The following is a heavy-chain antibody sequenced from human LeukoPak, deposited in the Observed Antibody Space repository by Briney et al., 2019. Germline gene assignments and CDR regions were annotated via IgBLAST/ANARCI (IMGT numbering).Heavy chain of an antibody. CDR1: GASISTNY. CDR3: ARDRIAAAGNYYYYGMDV. D-gene: IGHD6-13*01. V-gene: IGHV4-59*01. J-gene: IGHJ6*02. Sequence: SETLSLTCTVSGASISTNYWSWIRQPPGKGLEWIGYVYYSGSTNYNPSLKSRVTISVDTSKNQFSLKLTSVTAADTAVYYCARDRIAAAGNYYYYGMDVWGQGTTVTVAS. CDR2: VYYSGST.